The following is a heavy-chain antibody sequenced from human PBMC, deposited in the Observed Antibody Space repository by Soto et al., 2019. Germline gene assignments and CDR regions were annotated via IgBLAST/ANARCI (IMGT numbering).Heavy chain of an antibody. V-gene: IGHV4-38-2*01. CDR1: GYSISLGYY. D-gene: IGHD3-16*01. CDR2: IYHSGNT. CDR3: ARGLDMGWFEP. J-gene: IGHJ5*02. Sequence: SETLSLTCAVSGYSISLGYYWCWIRQPPGKGLEWIGSIYHSGNTNYNPSLKSRVSISVDTSKNQFSLKLSSVTAADTAVYYCARGLDMGWFEPWGQGTMVTVSS.